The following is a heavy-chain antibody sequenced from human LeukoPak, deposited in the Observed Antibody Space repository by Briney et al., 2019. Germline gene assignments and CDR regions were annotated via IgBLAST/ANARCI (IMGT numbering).Heavy chain of an antibody. Sequence: ASVKVSCKASGFTFTSSAMQWVRQARGQRLEWIGWIVVGSGNTNYAQKFQVRVTITRDMSTSTAYMELSSLRSVDTAVYYCAADRSYLSDAFDIWGQGTMVTVSS. CDR2: IVVGSGNT. J-gene: IGHJ3*02. CDR3: AADRSYLSDAFDI. V-gene: IGHV1-58*02. CDR1: GFTFTSSA.